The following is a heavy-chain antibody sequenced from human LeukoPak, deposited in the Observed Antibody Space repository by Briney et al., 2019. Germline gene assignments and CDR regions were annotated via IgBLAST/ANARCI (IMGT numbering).Heavy chain of an antibody. J-gene: IGHJ4*02. D-gene: IGHD1-26*01. CDR1: GGSISSYY. Sequence: SETLSLTCTVSGGSISSYYWSWIRQPPGKGLEWIGYIYYSGSTNYNPSLKSRVTISVDTSKNQFSLKLSSVTAADTAVYYCARAPLGGWELPFEYWGQGTLVTVSS. CDR3: ARAPLGGWELPFEY. V-gene: IGHV4-59*01. CDR2: IYYSGST.